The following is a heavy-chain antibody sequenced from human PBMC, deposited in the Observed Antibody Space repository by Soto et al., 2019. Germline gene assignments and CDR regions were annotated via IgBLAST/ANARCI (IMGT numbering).Heavy chain of an antibody. Sequence: ASVKVSCKASGYTFTGYYMHWVRQAPGQGLEWMGWINPNSGGTNYAQKFQGRVTMTRDTSISTAYMERSRLRSDDTAVYYCARGARRVTIFGVVKPYGMDVWGQGTTVTGSS. CDR3: ARGARRVTIFGVVKPYGMDV. V-gene: IGHV1-2*02. J-gene: IGHJ6*02. D-gene: IGHD3-3*01. CDR2: INPNSGGT. CDR1: GYTFTGYY.